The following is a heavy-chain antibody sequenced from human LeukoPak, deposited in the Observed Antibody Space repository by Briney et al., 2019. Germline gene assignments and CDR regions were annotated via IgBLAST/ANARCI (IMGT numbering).Heavy chain of an antibody. CDR1: GDSISSGDYY. V-gene: IGHV4-61*02. CDR2: ISSSGST. D-gene: IGHD5-12*01. CDR3: ARGRPRYYSGSFHLPNYFDY. J-gene: IGHJ4*02. Sequence: SETLSLTCTVSGDSISSGDYYWSWIRQPAGKGLEWIGRISSSGSTNYNPSLKSRVTISVDTSKNQFSLKLSSVTAADTAVYYCARGRPRYYSGSFHLPNYFDYWGQGTLVTVSS.